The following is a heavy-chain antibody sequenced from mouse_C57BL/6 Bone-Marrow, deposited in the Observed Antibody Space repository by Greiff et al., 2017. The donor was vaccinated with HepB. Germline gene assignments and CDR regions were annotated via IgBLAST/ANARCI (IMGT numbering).Heavy chain of an antibody. CDR1: GYSFTGYF. V-gene: IGHV1-37*01. Sequence: EVQLVESGPELVKPGASVKISCKASGYSFTGYFMNWVKQSHGKSLEWIGRINPYNGDTFYNQKFKGKATLTVDKSSSTAHMELLSLTSEDFAVYYCAKTGATYYSNYYAMDYWGQGTSVTVSS. CDR2: INPYNGDT. D-gene: IGHD2-5*01. CDR3: AKTGATYYSNYYAMDY. J-gene: IGHJ4*01.